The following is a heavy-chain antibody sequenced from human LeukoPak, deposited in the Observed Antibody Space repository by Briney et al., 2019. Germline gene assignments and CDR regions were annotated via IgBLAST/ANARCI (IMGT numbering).Heavy chain of an antibody. D-gene: IGHD3-22*01. CDR3: ASTSPKYYYESSGYSSLFDN. CDR2: IYYSGST. J-gene: IGHJ4*02. CDR1: GGSISSYY. Sequence: SETLSLTCTVSGGSISSYYWSWIRQPPGKGLEWIGYIYYSGSTNYKPSLKSRVTISVDTSKNQFSLKLRSVTAADTALYYCASTSPKYYYESSGYSSLFDNWGQGTLVTVSS. V-gene: IGHV4-59*12.